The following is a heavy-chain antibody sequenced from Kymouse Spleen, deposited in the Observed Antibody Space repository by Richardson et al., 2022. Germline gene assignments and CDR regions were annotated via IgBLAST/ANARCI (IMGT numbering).Heavy chain of an antibody. V-gene: IGHV3-21*03. CDR3: AREYYDFWSGSNYYYYGMDV. J-gene: IGHJ6*02. D-gene: IGHD3-3*01. Sequence: EVQLVESGGGLVKPGGSLRLSCAASGFTFSSYSMNWVRQAPGKGLEWVSSISSSSSYIYYADSVKGRFTISRDNAKNSLYLQMNSLRAEDTAVYYCAREYYDFWSGSNYYYYGMDVWGQGTTVTVSS. CDR1: GFTFSSYS. CDR2: ISSSSSYI.